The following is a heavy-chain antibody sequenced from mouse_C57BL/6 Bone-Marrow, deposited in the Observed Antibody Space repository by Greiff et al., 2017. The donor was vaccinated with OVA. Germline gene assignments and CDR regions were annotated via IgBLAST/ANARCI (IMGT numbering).Heavy chain of an antibody. CDR1: GYTFTDYN. D-gene: IGHD1-1*01. CDR3: ARYYYGSSSYWYFDV. V-gene: IGHV1-18*01. J-gene: IGHJ1*03. Sequence: VQLQQSGPELVKPGASVKIPCKASGYTFTDYNMDWVKQSHGKSLEWIGDINPNNGGTIYNQKFKGKATLTVDKSSSTAYMELRSLTSEDTAVYYCARYYYGSSSYWYFDVWGTGTTVTVSS. CDR2: INPNNGGT.